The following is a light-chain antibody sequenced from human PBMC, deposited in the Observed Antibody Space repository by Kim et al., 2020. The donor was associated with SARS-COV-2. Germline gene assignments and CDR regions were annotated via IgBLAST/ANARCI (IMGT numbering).Light chain of an antibody. V-gene: IGLV3-1*01. CDR1: KLGDKY. CDR2: LDS. CDR3: QAGDSSTVV. J-gene: IGLJ2*01. Sequence: SYELTQPPSASVSPGQTASITCSGDKLGDKYACWYQQKPGHSPVLLIYLDSKRPSGIPERVSASNSGNTATLSISGTQAMDEADYYCQAGDSSTVVFGGGTKLTVL.